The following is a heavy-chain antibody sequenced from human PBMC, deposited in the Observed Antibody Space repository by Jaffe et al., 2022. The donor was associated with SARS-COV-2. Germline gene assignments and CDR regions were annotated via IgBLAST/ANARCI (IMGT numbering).Heavy chain of an antibody. CDR2: IYYSGST. D-gene: IGHD3-16*01. CDR3: ARLWAVSTLGYFDY. CDR1: GGSISSYY. Sequence: QVQLQESGPGLVKPSETLSLTCTVSGGSISSYYWSWIRQPPGKGLEWIGYIYYSGSTNYNPSLKSRVTISVDTSKNQFSLKLSSVTAADTAVYYCARLWAVSTLGYFDYWGQGTLVTVSS. J-gene: IGHJ4*02. V-gene: IGHV4-59*08.